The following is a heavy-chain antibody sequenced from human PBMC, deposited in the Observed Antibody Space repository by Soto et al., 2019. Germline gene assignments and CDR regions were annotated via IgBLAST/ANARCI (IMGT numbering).Heavy chain of an antibody. CDR2: IYWDDDK. D-gene: IGHD6-6*01. CDR3: ARSKYSISSFDY. Sequence: ESGPMLVNPTQTLTLTCTFSGFSLSTDDVGVGWIRQPPGKALDWLAVIYWDDDKRYSPSLKSRLTITKDTSKNQVLLTMTNMDPVDTATYFCARSKYSISSFDYWGQGALVTVSS. J-gene: IGHJ4*02. CDR1: GFSLSTDDVG. V-gene: IGHV2-5*02.